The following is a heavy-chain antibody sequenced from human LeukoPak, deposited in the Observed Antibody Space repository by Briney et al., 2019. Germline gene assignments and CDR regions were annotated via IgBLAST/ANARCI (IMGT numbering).Heavy chain of an antibody. CDR2: INHSGST. CDR3: ARDPRYVVRGRFDY. J-gene: IGHJ4*02. Sequence: SESLSLTCAVYGGSFSGYYWSWIRQPPGKGLEWIGEINHSGSTNYNPSHKSRVTISVDTSKNQFSLKLSSVTAADTAVYYCARDPRYVVRGRFDYWGQGTLVTVSS. CDR1: GGSFSGYY. V-gene: IGHV4-34*01. D-gene: IGHD3-10*01.